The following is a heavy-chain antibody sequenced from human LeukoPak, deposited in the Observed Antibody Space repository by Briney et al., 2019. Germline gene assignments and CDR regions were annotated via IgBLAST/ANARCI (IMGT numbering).Heavy chain of an antibody. V-gene: IGHV3-23*01. Sequence: PGGSLRLSCAASGFTFSSYAMSWVRQAPGKGLEWVSAISGSGGSTYYADSVKGRFTISRDNSKNTLYLQMNSLRAEDTAVYYCAKSQQYGGNTHMILSSFDYWGQGTLVTVSS. CDR1: GFTFSSYA. CDR2: ISGSGGST. CDR3: AKSQQYGGNTHMILSSFDY. J-gene: IGHJ4*02. D-gene: IGHD4-23*01.